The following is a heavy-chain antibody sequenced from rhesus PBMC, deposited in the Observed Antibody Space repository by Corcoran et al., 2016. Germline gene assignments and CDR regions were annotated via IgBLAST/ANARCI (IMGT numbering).Heavy chain of an antibody. CDR1: GGSINTYNW. CDR2: IGGDGGGN. CDR3: ARHCGPGGAFDF. D-gene: IGHD1-38*01. V-gene: IGHV4-65*02. Sequence: QVQLQESGPGLVKPSETLSLTCSVSGGSINTYNWWTWIRQSPGKGLEWIGNIGGDGGGNNYNPSLISRVSISKDTSQSHFSLKLTSVTAADTAVYYCARHCGPGGAFDFWGQGLRVIVSS. J-gene: IGHJ3*01.